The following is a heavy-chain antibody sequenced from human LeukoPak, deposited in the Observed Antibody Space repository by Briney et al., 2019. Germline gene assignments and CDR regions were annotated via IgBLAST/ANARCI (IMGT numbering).Heavy chain of an antibody. Sequence: GGSLRLSCAASGFTFSSYAMSWVRQAPGKGLEWVSAVSGSGGSTYYADSVKGRFTISRDNSKNTLYLQMNSLRAEDTAVYYCAKARGLLPYYFDYWGQGTLVTVSS. CDR3: AKARGLLPYYFDY. CDR1: GFTFSSYA. J-gene: IGHJ4*02. D-gene: IGHD3-22*01. V-gene: IGHV3-23*01. CDR2: VSGSGGST.